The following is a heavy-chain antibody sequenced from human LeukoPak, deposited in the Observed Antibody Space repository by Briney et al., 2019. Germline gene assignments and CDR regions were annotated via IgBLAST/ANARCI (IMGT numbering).Heavy chain of an antibody. CDR2: ISGSGGST. V-gene: IGHV3-23*01. D-gene: IGHD6-13*01. CDR1: GFTFSIYS. J-gene: IGHJ4*01. Sequence: GGSLRLSCAACGFTFSIYSMNWARQAPGKGLEWVSDISGSGGSTYYADSVKGRFTISRDNSKNTLYLQMNSLGAEDSAVYYCAKDGSSSWYYYFDYWGHGTLVTVSS. CDR3: AKDGSSSWYYYFDY.